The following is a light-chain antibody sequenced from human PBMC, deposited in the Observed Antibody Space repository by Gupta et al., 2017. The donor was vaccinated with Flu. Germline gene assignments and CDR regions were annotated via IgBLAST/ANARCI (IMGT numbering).Light chain of an antibody. CDR2: GAS. J-gene: IGKJ4*01. CDR3: QQDCKWPLS. V-gene: IGKV3D-15*01. Sequence: ETVMTQSPVTLSASPAERVTLSCRASQNVGRNVAWYQQEPGRAPRLLIFGASTRAADVPARFSGSGSGTDFTLTIDGLQSEDFGVYFCQQDCKWPLSFGGGTTVDIK. CDR1: QNVGRN.